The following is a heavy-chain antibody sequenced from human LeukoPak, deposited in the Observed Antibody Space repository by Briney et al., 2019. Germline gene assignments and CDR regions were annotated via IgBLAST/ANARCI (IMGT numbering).Heavy chain of an antibody. CDR2: INHSGST. Sequence: SETLSLTCAVYGGSFSGYYWSWIRQPPGKGLEWIGEINHSGSTNYNPSLKSRVTISVDRSKNQFSLKLSSVTAADTAVYYCARGFYYLDYWGQGTLVTVSS. CDR1: GGSFSGYY. J-gene: IGHJ4*02. CDR3: ARGFYYLDY. V-gene: IGHV4-34*01.